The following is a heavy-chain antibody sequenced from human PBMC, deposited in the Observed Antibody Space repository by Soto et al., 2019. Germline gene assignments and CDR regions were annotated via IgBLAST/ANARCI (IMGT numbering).Heavy chain of an antibody. J-gene: IGHJ4*02. Sequence: SETMSLTTIVFGSSIIIISYYWDWIHQPPWKGLGWIGSIFYSGSTYYNPSLKSRVTISVDTSKNQFSLKLSSVTAADTALYYCARHTPAISISDHWGQGTLVTVSS. CDR2: IFYSGST. D-gene: IGHD2-15*01. CDR3: ARHTPAISISDH. V-gene: IGHV4-39*01. CDR1: GSSIIIISYY.